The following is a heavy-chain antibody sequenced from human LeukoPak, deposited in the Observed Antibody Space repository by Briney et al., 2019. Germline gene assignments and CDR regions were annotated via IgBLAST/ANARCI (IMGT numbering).Heavy chain of an antibody. CDR3: ASDLRGLDSL. J-gene: IGHJ4*02. V-gene: IGHV3-21*01. D-gene: IGHD1-1*01. CDR2: ISSSRSNI. CDR1: GFAFSAYV. Sequence: GGSLRLSCAASGFAFSAYVMNWVRQAPGKGLEWVPSISSSRSNIYYSDSVKGRFTISRDNARNSLFLQMNSLRLEDTAVYYCASDLRGLDSLWGQGTLVSVSS.